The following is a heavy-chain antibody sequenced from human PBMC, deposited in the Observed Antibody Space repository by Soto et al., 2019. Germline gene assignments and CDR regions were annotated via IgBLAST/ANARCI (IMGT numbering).Heavy chain of an antibody. J-gene: IGHJ6*02. CDR2: TIPIFGTA. Sequence: HVQLVQSGAEVKKPGSSVKGSCKASGCTFSSSAISWVRQAPGQGLEWMGGTIPIFGTANYAQKFQGRVTMTAEEPTSTAYGGLSSLRSEDTAVFYCARKVRGTYGEDYGMDVWGQGTMVTVSS. CDR1: GCTFSSSA. CDR3: ARKVRGTYGEDYGMDV. D-gene: IGHD3-10*01. V-gene: IGHV1-69*01.